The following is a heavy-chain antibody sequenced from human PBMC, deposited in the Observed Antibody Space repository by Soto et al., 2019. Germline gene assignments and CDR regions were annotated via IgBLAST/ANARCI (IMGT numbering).Heavy chain of an antibody. V-gene: IGHV3-7*04. Sequence: EVQLVESGGGLVQPGESLRLSCAASGFTFSNHWINWIRQTPGRGLEWLAVIKQDGSEKYYVDSVKGRFTVSRDNAMNSAYLQMNSLRVDDTAVYYCATDWYMDYWGQGTLVTVSS. CDR3: ATDWYMDY. CDR1: GFTFSNHW. D-gene: IGHD1-20*01. J-gene: IGHJ4*02. CDR2: IKQDGSEK.